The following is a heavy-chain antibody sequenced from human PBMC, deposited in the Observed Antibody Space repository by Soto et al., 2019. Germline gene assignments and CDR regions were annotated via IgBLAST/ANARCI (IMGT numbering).Heavy chain of an antibody. CDR1: GGSINSVNSY. D-gene: IGHD2-8*02. CDR2: VFHTGPS. Sequence: SETLSLTCTVSGGSINSVNSYWSWIRQHPGRGLEWIGHVFHTGPSYYNPSLKSRVSISLDTSQNQVSLKLDSVTAADTAVYYCARDHATCTGTTCYFAGNWFDPWGQGTLVTVSS. J-gene: IGHJ5*02. V-gene: IGHV4-31*03. CDR3: ARDHATCTGTTCYFAGNWFDP.